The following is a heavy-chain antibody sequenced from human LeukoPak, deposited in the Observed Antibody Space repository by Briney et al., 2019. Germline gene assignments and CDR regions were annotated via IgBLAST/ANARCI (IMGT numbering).Heavy chain of an antibody. CDR2: INTNTGNP. D-gene: IGHD3-3*01. CDR1: GYSFTIYA. Sequence: GASVNVSCKASGYSFTIYAMNWVRQAPGQGLEWMGWINTNTGNPMYVQGFTGRFVFSLDNSVNTAYLQISSLKAEDTAVYYCARAGYDFWSGYSSYYFDYWGQGTLVTVSS. CDR3: ARAGYDFWSGYSSYYFDY. V-gene: IGHV7-4-1*02. J-gene: IGHJ4*02.